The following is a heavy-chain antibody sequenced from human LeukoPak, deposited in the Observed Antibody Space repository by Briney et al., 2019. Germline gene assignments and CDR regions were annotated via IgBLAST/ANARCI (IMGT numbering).Heavy chain of an antibody. D-gene: IGHD3-16*01. CDR2: IYHSGST. J-gene: IGHJ4*02. CDR1: GYSISSGYY. Sequence: PSETLSLTCAVSGYSISSGYYWGWIRQPPGKGLEWIGSIYHSGSTYYNPSLKSRVTISVDTSKNQFSLKLSSVTAADTAVYYCARLRFGGGYYYFDYWGQGTLVTVSS. V-gene: IGHV4-38-2*01. CDR3: ARLRFGGGYYYFDY.